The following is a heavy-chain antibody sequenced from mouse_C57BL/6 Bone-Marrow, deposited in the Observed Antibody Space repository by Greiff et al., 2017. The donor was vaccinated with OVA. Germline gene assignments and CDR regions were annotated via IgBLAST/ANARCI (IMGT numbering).Heavy chain of an antibody. V-gene: IGHV1-7*01. J-gene: IGHJ4*01. CDR3: ARANYDHYYAMDY. CDR1: GYTFTSYW. Sequence: QVQLQQSGAELAKPGASVKLSCKASGYTFTSYWMHWVKQRPGQGLEWIGYINPSSGYTKYNQKFKDKATLTADKSSSTAYMQLSSLTYEYSAVYYCARANYDHYYAMDYWGQGTSVTVSS. D-gene: IGHD2-4*01. CDR2: INPSSGYT.